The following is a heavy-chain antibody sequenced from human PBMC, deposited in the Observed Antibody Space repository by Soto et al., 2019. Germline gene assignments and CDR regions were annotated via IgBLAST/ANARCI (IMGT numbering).Heavy chain of an antibody. Sequence: ASVKVSCKASGYTLTSYGISWVRQAPGQGLEWMGWISAYNGNTNYAQKLQGRVTMTTDTSTSTAYMELRSLRSDDTSVYYCAKDRMEAVAGTLDYWGQGTLVTVSS. CDR2: ISAYNGNT. CDR3: AKDRMEAVAGTLDY. J-gene: IGHJ4*02. V-gene: IGHV1-18*01. D-gene: IGHD6-19*01. CDR1: GYTLTSYG.